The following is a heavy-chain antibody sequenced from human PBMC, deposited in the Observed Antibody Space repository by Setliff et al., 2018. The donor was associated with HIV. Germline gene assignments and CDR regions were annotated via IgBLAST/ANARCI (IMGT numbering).Heavy chain of an antibody. Sequence: PSETLSLTCAVYGGSFSGYYWSWIRQPPGKGLEWIGEINHSGSTNYNPSLKSRVTISVDTSKNQFSLKLSSVTAADTAVYYCASVSYSSGPDLWGRGTLVTVSS. D-gene: IGHD6-19*01. J-gene: IGHJ2*01. V-gene: IGHV4-34*01. CDR2: INHSGST. CDR3: ASVSYSSGPDL. CDR1: GGSFSGYY.